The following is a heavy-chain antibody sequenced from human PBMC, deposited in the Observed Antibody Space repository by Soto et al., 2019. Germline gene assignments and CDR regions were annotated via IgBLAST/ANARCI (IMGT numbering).Heavy chain of an antibody. J-gene: IGHJ4*02. CDR3: AKSPDIVVVVAADY. Sequence: GGSLRLSYAASGFTFSGYGMQWVRQAPGKGLVWVAVISYDGSNKYYADSVKGRFTIARDNSKNTLYLQMNSLRAEDTAVYYYAKSPDIVVVVAADYWGQGTLVTVSS. CDR2: ISYDGSNK. V-gene: IGHV3-30*18. CDR1: GFTFSGYG. D-gene: IGHD2-15*01.